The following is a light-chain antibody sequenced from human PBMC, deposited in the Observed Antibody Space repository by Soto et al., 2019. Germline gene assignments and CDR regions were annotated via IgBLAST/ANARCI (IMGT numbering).Light chain of an antibody. CDR1: QSINNY. CDR3: QQYESFPLT. Sequence: DIQMTQSPSTLSASVGDRVTITRRASQSINNYLAWYQQKPGKAPKLLIYKASTLESGVPSRFSGSGSGTEFTLSISSLQPDDFATYYCQQYESFPLTFGQGTKVEIK. V-gene: IGKV1-5*03. CDR2: KAS. J-gene: IGKJ1*01.